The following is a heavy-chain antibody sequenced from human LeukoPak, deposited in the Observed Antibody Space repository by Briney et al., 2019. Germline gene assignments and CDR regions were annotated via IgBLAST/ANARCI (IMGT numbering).Heavy chain of an antibody. V-gene: IGHV1-18*01. CDR3: ARRRYYGSGSHYYYYYMDV. D-gene: IGHD3-10*01. J-gene: IGHJ6*03. Sequence: GASVKASCKASGYTFTSYGISWVRQAPGQGLEWMGWISAYNGNTNYAQKLQGRVTMTTDTSTSTAYMELRSLRSDDTAVYYCARRRYYGSGSHYYYYYMDVWGKGTTVTVSS. CDR2: ISAYNGNT. CDR1: GYTFTSYG.